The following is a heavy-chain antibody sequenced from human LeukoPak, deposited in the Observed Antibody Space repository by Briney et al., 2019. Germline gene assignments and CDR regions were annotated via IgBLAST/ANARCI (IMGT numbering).Heavy chain of an antibody. CDR3: ARRGYSGYVYYFDY. V-gene: IGHV4-4*07. J-gene: IGHJ4*02. Sequence: SETLSLTCTVSGGSISSYYWSWIRQPAGKGLEWIGHIYSSGRPNYNPSLKSRVTMSVDTSKNQFSLKLSSVTAADTAVYYCARRGYSGYVYYFDYWGQGTLVTVSS. D-gene: IGHD5-12*01. CDR2: IYSSGRP. CDR1: GGSISSYY.